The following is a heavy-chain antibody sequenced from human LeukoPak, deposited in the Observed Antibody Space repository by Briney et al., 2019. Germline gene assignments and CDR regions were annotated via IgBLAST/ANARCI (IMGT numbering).Heavy chain of an antibody. J-gene: IGHJ4*02. CDR2: ISDNEGRT. V-gene: IGHV3-23*01. D-gene: IGHD5-18*01. CDR3: ARHDSFIPY. CDR1: GFTFNYYA. Sequence: GGSLRLSCAASGFTFNYYAMSWVRQAPGKGLEWVSSISDNEGRTYYTDSVKGRFTISRDNTKNAVYLQMHNLRADDTAVYFCARHDSFIPYWGQGALVTVSS.